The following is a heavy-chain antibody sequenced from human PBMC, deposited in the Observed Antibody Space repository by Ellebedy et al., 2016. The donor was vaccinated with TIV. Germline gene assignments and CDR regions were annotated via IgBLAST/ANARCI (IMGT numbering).Heavy chain of an antibody. CDR1: GFTFSDYY. CDR3: ARRSTDFAFDS. J-gene: IGHJ4*02. V-gene: IGHV3-11*03. CDR2: IGTSSSYIGTSDSYT. Sequence: GESLKISCAASGFTFSDYYMNWIRQAPGKGLEWVSYIGTSSSYIGTSDSYTNYADSVKGRFTISRDNAKDSLYLQMNSLRAEDTAVYFCARRSTDFAFDSWGQGTLVTVSS. D-gene: IGHD3/OR15-3a*01.